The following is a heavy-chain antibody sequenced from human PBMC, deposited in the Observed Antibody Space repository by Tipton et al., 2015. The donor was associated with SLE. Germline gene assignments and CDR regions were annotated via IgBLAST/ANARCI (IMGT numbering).Heavy chain of an antibody. D-gene: IGHD3-16*01. J-gene: IGHJ3*02. CDR3: ARDMGDAFDI. CDR1: GGSISSYY. CDR2: IFYSGST. Sequence: TLSLTCTVSGGSISSYYWSWIRQPPGKGLEWIGFIFYSGSTNYNPSLKSRVTISVDTSKNQFSLKLNSVTAADTAVYYCARDMGDAFDIWGQGTTVTVSS. V-gene: IGHV4-59*01.